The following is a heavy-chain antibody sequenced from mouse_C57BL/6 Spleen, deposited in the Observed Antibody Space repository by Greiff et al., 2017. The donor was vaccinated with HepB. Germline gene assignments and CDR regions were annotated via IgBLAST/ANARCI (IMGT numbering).Heavy chain of an antibody. Sequence: VQLQQSGPELVKPGASVKISCKASGYSFTSYYIHWVKQRPGQGLEWIGWIYPGSGNTKYNEKFKGKATLTADTSSSTAYMQLSSLTSEDSAVYYCARSPYGNYAMDYWGQGTSVTVSS. CDR3: ARSPYGNYAMDY. J-gene: IGHJ4*01. V-gene: IGHV1-66*01. CDR2: IYPGSGNT. D-gene: IGHD1-1*02. CDR1: GYSFTSYY.